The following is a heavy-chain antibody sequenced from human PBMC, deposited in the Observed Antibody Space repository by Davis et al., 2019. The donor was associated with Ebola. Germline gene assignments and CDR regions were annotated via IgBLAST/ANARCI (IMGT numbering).Heavy chain of an antibody. CDR3: AKSGLSFGVVKYHYGMDV. Sequence: GGSLRLSCTGYGFTFGDYAINWVRQAPGKGLEWVSAISGSGGSTYYADSVKGRFTISRDNSKKTLYLQMNSLRAEDTAVYYCAKSGLSFGVVKYHYGMDVWGKGTTVTVSS. D-gene: IGHD3-3*01. V-gene: IGHV3-23*01. CDR2: ISGSGGST. J-gene: IGHJ6*04. CDR1: GFTFGDYA.